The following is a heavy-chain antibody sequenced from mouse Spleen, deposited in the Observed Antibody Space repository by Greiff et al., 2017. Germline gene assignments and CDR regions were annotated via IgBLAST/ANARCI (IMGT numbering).Heavy chain of an antibody. CDR3: ARRSYYRYDEDAMDY. J-gene: IGHJ4*01. V-gene: IGHV1S29*02. CDR2: IYPYNGGT. Sequence: VQLQQSGPELVKPGASVKISCKASGYTFTDYNMHWVKQSHGKSLEWIGYIYPYNGGTGYNQKFKSKATLTVDNSSSTAYMELRSLTSEDSAVYYCARRSYYRYDEDAMDYWGQGTSVTVSS. D-gene: IGHD2-14*01. CDR1: GYTFTDYN.